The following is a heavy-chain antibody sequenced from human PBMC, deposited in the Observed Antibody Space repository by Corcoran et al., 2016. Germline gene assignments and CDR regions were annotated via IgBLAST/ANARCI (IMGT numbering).Heavy chain of an antibody. V-gene: IGHV4-39*07. CDR3: ARDAVVHYDLWSGYYTDYGMDV. Sequence: QLQLQESGPGLVKPSETLSLTCTVSGGSISSSSYYWGWIRQPPGKGLEWIGSIYYSGSTYYNPSLKSRVTISVDTSKNQFSLKLSSVTAADTAVYYCARDAVVHYDLWSGYYTDYGMDVWGQGTTVTVSS. D-gene: IGHD3-3*01. CDR2: IYYSGST. CDR1: GGSISSSSYY. J-gene: IGHJ6*02.